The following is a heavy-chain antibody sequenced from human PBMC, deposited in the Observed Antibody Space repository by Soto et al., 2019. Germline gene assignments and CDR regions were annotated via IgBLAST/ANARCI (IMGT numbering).Heavy chain of an antibody. CDR2: IYWDDDK. V-gene: IGHV2-5*02. Sequence: QITLKESGPTLVKPTQTLTLTCTFSGFSLSPSGLGVGWIRQPPGKALEWLGIIYWDDDKRYSPSLKSRLTITKDTSKNQLVLTMTNMDPVDTATYYCAHLPWKQLWPRALVVFWGQGTPVTVSS. J-gene: IGHJ4*02. D-gene: IGHD5-18*01. CDR1: GFSLSPSGLG. CDR3: AHLPWKQLWPRALVVF.